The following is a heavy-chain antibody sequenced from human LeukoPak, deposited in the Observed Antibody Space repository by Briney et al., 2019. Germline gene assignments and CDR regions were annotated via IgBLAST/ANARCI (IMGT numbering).Heavy chain of an antibody. CDR1: GYSISSGHY. CDR3: ARIYTDYPGVY. J-gene: IGHJ4*02. V-gene: IGHV4-38-2*02. D-gene: IGHD5-12*01. Sequence: ASETLSLTCTVSGYSISSGHYWGWIRQPPGKGLEWIGSIYRSGTTYYNPSLKSRVTISVDTSKNKNQISLSLSSVTAADTAVYYCARIYTDYPGVYWGQGTLVTVSS. CDR2: IYRSGTT.